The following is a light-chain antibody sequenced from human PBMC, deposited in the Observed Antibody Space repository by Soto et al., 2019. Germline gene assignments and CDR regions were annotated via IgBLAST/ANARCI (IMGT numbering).Light chain of an antibody. CDR1: QNINKW. CDR2: EAS. CDR3: QQYKSYSLYS. V-gene: IGKV1-5*03. J-gene: IGKJ2*03. Sequence: DIQVTQSPSTLSASVGDRVTITCRASQNINKWLAWYQQKPGTAPKLLIYEASILENAVPSRFSGSGSGTEFSLTIRSLQPDDFATYYCQQYKSYSLYSFGQGTELEIK.